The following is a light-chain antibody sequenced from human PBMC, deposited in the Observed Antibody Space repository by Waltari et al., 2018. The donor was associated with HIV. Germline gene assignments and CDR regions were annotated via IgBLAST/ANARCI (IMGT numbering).Light chain of an antibody. V-gene: IGLV1-51*01. Sequence: QSVVAPPPSLSAAPGKKVALPCSFSRPNIWDDLCSLYQHVPGSAPKLLISDNDKRPSGTPDRFSGSKSGTSATLDITGLQTGDGADYYCGTWDRSLGGGVFGGGTKLTVL. CDR3: GTWDRSLGGGV. J-gene: IGLJ3*02. CDR2: DND. CDR1: RPNIWDDL.